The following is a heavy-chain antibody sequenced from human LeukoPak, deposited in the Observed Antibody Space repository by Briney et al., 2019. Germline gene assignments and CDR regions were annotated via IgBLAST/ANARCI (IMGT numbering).Heavy chain of an antibody. Sequence: SETLSLTCTVSGGSISSYYWSWIRQPPGKGLEWIGYIYYSGSANYNPSLKSRVTISVDTSKNQVSLKLSSVTAADTAVYYCARDVGATPGYFDYWGQGTLVTVSS. J-gene: IGHJ4*02. CDR1: GGSISSYY. D-gene: IGHD1-26*01. V-gene: IGHV4-59*01. CDR2: IYYSGSA. CDR3: ARDVGATPGYFDY.